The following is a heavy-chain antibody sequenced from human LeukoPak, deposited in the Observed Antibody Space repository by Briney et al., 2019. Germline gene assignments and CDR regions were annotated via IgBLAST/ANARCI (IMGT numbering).Heavy chain of an antibody. D-gene: IGHD3-16*01. V-gene: IGHV3-21*04. Sequence: GGSLRLSCAASGFTLSSYSMNWVRQTPGKGLEWVSSISSSSSYIYYADSVKGRFTISRDNAKKLLYLQMNSLRAGDTAVYYCAKVGQPWSIWDYFDYWGQGTLVTVSS. CDR1: GFTLSSYS. J-gene: IGHJ4*02. CDR2: ISSSSSYI. CDR3: AKVGQPWSIWDYFDY.